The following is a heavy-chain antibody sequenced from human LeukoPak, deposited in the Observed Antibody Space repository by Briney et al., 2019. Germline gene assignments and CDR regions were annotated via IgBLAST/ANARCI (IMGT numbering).Heavy chain of an antibody. V-gene: IGHV3-23*01. CDR2: ISGSGGSI. J-gene: IGHJ4*02. Sequence: PGRSLRLSCAASGFTFSSYAISCVRQAPGKWLEWVSAISGSGGSISYADSVKGRFTISRDNSKNTLYLQMNSLRAEDTAVYYCAKESEMAGPDLFDYWGQGTLVTVSS. D-gene: IGHD5-24*01. CDR1: GFTFSSYA. CDR3: AKESEMAGPDLFDY.